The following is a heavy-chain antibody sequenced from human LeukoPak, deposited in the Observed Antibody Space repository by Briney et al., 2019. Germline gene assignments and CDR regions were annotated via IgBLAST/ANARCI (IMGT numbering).Heavy chain of an antibody. CDR3: ATTRGSYYYYMDV. CDR2: IIPIFGTA. Sequence: SVKVSCKASGGTFSSYAISWVRQAPGQGLEWMGRIIPIFGTANYAQKFQGRVAITTDESTSTAYMELSSLRSEDTAVYYCATTRGSYYYYMDVWGKGTTVTVSS. CDR1: GGTFSSYA. J-gene: IGHJ6*03. D-gene: IGHD5-24*01. V-gene: IGHV1-69*05.